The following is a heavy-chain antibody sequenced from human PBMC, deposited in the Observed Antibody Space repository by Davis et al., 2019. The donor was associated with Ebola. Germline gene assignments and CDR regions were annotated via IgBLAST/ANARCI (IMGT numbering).Heavy chain of an antibody. V-gene: IGHV4-34*01. CDR3: ARVVKEKRFFEWPKVYYYMDV. D-gene: IGHD3-3*01. J-gene: IGHJ6*03. Sequence: PSETLSLTCAVYGGSFSVFSWTWIRQPPGKGLESIGEFNHRGGAKYNPSLNSRVTISVDTSKNQFSLKLNSVTAADTAVYYCARVVKEKRFFEWPKVYYYMDVWGKGTTVTVSS. CDR2: FNHRGGA. CDR1: GGSFSVFS.